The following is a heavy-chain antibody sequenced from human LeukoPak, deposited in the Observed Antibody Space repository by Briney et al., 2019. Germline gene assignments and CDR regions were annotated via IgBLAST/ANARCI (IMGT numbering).Heavy chain of an antibody. J-gene: IGHJ4*02. Sequence: GESLRLSCAASGFTFTTYWMSWVRQAPGKGLEWVANIKQDGTEKYYVDSVKGRFTISRDNSKNTLYLQMNSLRAEDTAVYYCASSYCSGGSCYSVGFDYWGQGTLVTVSS. D-gene: IGHD2-15*01. CDR2: IKQDGTEK. V-gene: IGHV3-7*03. CDR1: GFTFTTYW. CDR3: ASSYCSGGSCYSVGFDY.